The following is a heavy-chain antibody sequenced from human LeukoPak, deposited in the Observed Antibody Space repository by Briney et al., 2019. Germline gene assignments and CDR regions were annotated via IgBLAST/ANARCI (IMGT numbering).Heavy chain of an antibody. D-gene: IGHD3-22*01. Sequence: GGSLRLSCAASGFTFSSYSMNWVRQAPGKGLEWVSSISSSSSYIYYADSVKGRLTISRDNAKNSLYLQMNSLRAEDTAVYYCARGSGYYPFIDYWGQGTLVTVSS. CDR2: ISSSSSYI. CDR1: GFTFSSYS. V-gene: IGHV3-21*01. J-gene: IGHJ4*02. CDR3: ARGSGYYPFIDY.